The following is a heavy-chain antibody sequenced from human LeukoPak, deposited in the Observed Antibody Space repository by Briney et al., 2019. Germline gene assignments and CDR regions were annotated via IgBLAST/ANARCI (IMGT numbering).Heavy chain of an antibody. J-gene: IGHJ4*02. Sequence: GGSLRLSCAASGFTFSSYWMHWVRQAPGKGLVWVSRINSDGSTTTYADSVKGRFTISRDNAKNTLYLQMNSLRAEDTAVYFCASRGATSGPGYWGQGTLVTVSS. CDR1: GFTFSSYW. V-gene: IGHV3-74*01. CDR3: ASRGATSGPGY. CDR2: INSDGSTT.